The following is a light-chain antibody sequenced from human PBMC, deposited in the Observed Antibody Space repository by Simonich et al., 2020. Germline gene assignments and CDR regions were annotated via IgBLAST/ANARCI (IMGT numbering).Light chain of an antibody. CDR2: WAS. Sequence: DIVMTQSPDSLAVSLGYRATINCKSSQSVLYSSNNKNYLAWYQQKPGQPPKLLIYWASTRESGVPDLFSGSGSGTDFTLTISSLQAEDVAVYYCQQYYSTPLTFGGGTKVEIK. V-gene: IGKV4-1*01. CDR3: QQYYSTPLT. J-gene: IGKJ4*01. CDR1: QSVLYSSNNKNY.